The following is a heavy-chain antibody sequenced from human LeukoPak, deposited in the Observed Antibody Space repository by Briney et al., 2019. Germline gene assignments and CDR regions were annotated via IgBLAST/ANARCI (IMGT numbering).Heavy chain of an antibody. CDR2: ISYDGSNK. J-gene: IGHJ4*02. Sequence: GGSLRLSCAASGFTFSSYGMHWVRQAPGKGLERVAVISYDGSNKYYADSVKGRFTISRDNSKDTLYLQMNSLRAEDTAVYYCAKVGLVGALDYWGQGTLVTVSS. D-gene: IGHD1-26*01. CDR3: AKVGLVGALDY. CDR1: GFTFSSYG. V-gene: IGHV3-30*18.